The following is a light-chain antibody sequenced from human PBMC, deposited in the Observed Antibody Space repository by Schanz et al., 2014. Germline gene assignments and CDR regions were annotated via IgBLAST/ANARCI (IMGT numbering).Light chain of an antibody. CDR3: QQYGSSPQT. CDR1: QSVGSSF. V-gene: IGKV3-20*01. Sequence: EIVLTQSPGTLSLSPGERATLSCRASQSVGSSFLAWHQQKPGQAPRLLIYGASSRATGIPDRFSGSGSGTDFTLTISRLEPEDFAVYYCQQYGSSPQTFGQGTKVEIK. J-gene: IGKJ1*01. CDR2: GAS.